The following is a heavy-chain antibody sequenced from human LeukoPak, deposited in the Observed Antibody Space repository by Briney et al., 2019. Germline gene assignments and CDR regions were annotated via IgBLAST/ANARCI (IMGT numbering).Heavy chain of an antibody. J-gene: IGHJ4*02. D-gene: IGHD1-1*01. Sequence: SETLSLTCTVSGGSMSSNYWTWIRQPPGKGLERIGYISYSGSPNYNSSLKSRVTISLDLSKNQFSLRLTSVTAADTAVYYCARHADNSLYRFDYWGQGTLVTVSS. CDR2: ISYSGSP. V-gene: IGHV4-59*08. CDR3: ARHADNSLYRFDY. CDR1: GGSMSSNY.